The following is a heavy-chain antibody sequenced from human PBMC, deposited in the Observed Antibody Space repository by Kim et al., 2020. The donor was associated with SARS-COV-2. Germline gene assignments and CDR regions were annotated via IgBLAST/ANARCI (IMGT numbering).Heavy chain of an antibody. J-gene: IGHJ4*02. CDR3: ARGHGGYVFAFDY. CDR2: IYYSGST. CDR1: GGSSSSYY. Sequence: SETLSLTCTVSGGSSSSYYWSWIRQPPGKGLEWIGYIYYSGSTNYNPSLKSRVTISVDTSKNQFSLKLSSVTAADTAVYYCARGHGGYVFAFDYWGQGTLVTVSS. V-gene: IGHV4-59*13. D-gene: IGHD5-12*01.